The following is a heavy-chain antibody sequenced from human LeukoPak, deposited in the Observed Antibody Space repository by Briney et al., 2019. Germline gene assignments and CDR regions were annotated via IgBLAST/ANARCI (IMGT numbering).Heavy chain of an antibody. CDR1: GFTFSSYW. CDR2: IKQDGSEK. D-gene: IGHD6-19*01. Sequence: GGSLRLSCAASGFTFSSYWMSWVRQAPGKGLEWVANIKQDGSEKYYVDSVKGRFTISRDNAKNSLYLQINSLRAEDTAVYYCARVGSSGWYRGAFDIWGQGTMVTVSS. CDR3: ARVGSSGWYRGAFDI. J-gene: IGHJ3*02. V-gene: IGHV3-7*01.